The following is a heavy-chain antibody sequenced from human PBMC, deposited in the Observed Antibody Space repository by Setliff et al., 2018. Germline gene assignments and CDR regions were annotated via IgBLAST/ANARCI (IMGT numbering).Heavy chain of an antibody. CDR2: IIPIFGTA. J-gene: IGHJ6*02. Sequence: SVKVSCKASGGTFSSYAISWVRQAPGQGLEWMGRIIPIFGTANYAQKFQGRVTITADESTSTAYMELSSLRSEDTAVYYCARDSRGLVPAAIEGSYYYYGMDVWGQGTTVTSP. CDR1: GGTFSSYA. V-gene: IGHV1-69*13. D-gene: IGHD2-2*02. CDR3: ARDSRGLVPAAIEGSYYYYGMDV.